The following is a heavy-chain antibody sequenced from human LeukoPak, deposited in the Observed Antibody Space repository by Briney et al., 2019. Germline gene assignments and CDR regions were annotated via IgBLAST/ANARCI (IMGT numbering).Heavy chain of an antibody. CDR3: VSCGDAFSTFF. V-gene: IGHV3-74*01. Sequence: GGSLRLSCAASGFTFTDYWMHWARQTPGKGLVWVSRITIDGSDTSYADSVKGRFTISRDNAQNTVYLQMNSLRAEDTAIYYCVSCGDAFSTFFWGQGILVTVSS. CDR2: ITIDGSDT. CDR1: GFTFTDYW. J-gene: IGHJ4*02. D-gene: IGHD3/OR15-3a*01.